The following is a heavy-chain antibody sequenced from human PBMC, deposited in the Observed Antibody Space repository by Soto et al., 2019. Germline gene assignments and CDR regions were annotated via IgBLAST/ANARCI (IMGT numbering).Heavy chain of an antibody. CDR2: INPNSGGT. CDR1: GYTFTGYY. J-gene: IGHJ6*02. V-gene: IGHV1-2*04. CDR3: ARVTVSGTMSIYGLDV. D-gene: IGHD6-19*01. Sequence: ASVKVSCKASGYTFTGYYMHWVRQAPGQGLEWMGWINPNSGGTNYAQKFQGWVTMTRDTSISTAYMELSRLRSDDTAVYYCARVTVSGTMSIYGLDVWGQGTTVTVSS.